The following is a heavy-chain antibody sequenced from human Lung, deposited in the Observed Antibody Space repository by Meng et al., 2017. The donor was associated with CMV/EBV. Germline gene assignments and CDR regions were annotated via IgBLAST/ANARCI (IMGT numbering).Heavy chain of an antibody. J-gene: IGHJ4*02. CDR1: GGSITNW. D-gene: IGHD4-17*01. CDR2: MYHSGST. Sequence: QVQLQQWGAGLLKPSETLSLTCAVSGGSITNWWSWVRQPPGKGLEWIGEMYHSGSTNYNPSLKSRVTMSIDKSKNQFFLNLNSVTAADTAMYYCATRGYHYVDHYWGQGTLVAASS. CDR3: ATRGYHYVDHY. V-gene: IGHV4-4*02.